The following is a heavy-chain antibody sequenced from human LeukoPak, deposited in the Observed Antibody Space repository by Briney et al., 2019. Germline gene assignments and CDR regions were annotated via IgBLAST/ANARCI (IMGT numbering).Heavy chain of an antibody. J-gene: IGHJ3*02. CDR2: ISSNSSYT. CDR3: AREYSSSWYDAFDI. Sequence: PGGSLRLSCAASGFTFSDYYMSWIRQAPGKGLEWVSYISSNSSYTNYADSVKGRFTISRDNAKNSLYLQMNSLRAEDTAVYYCAREYSSSWYDAFDIWGQGTMVTVSS. V-gene: IGHV3-11*05. CDR1: GFTFSDYY. D-gene: IGHD6-13*01.